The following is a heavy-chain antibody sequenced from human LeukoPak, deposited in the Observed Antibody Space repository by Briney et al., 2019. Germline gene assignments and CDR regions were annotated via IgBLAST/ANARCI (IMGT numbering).Heavy chain of an antibody. CDR1: GFTFSTYE. V-gene: IGHV3-48*03. CDR2: ISISGTTI. D-gene: IGHD6-6*01. Sequence: QPGGSLRLSCAASGFTFSTYEMNWVRQAPGKGLEWVSYISISGTTIYYADSVKGRFTISRDNAKNSLYLQMNSLRVEGMAVYYCAREGLWGAARDAFDIWGQGTMVTVSS. J-gene: IGHJ3*02. CDR3: AREGLWGAARDAFDI.